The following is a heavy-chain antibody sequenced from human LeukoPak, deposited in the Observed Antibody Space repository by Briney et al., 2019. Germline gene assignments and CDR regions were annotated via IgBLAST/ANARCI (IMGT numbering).Heavy chain of an antibody. CDR2: IRSKAYGGTT. D-gene: IGHD3-10*01. V-gene: IGHV3-49*03. CDR1: GFTFGDYA. Sequence: GGSLRLSCTASGFTFGDYAMSWFRQAPGKGLEWVGFIRSKAYGGTTEYAASVKGRFTISRDDSKSIAYLQMNSLKTEDTAVYYCTSAITMVRGVRDAFDIWGQGTMVTVSS. CDR3: TSAITMVRGVRDAFDI. J-gene: IGHJ3*02.